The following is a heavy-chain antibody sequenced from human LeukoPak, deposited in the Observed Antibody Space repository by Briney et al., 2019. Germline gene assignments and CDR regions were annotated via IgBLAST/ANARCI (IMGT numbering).Heavy chain of an antibody. CDR1: GYTFNSYD. CDR2: ITTYNGNT. D-gene: IGHD2-15*01. J-gene: IGHJ4*02. CDR3: ARGSTPRPPDY. Sequence: ASVKVSCKASGYTFNSYDINWVRQAPGQGLEWMGLITTYNGNTNYARKFQDRVTITRDTATSTAYLEVTNLRSDDTAVFYCARGSTPRPPDYWGQGTLVTVSS. V-gene: IGHV1-18*01.